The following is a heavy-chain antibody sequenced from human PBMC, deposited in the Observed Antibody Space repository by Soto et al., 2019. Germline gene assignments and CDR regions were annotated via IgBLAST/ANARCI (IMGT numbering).Heavy chain of an antibody. CDR1: GFXFSSYA. D-gene: IGHD5-12*01. Sequence: GGSLRLSCAAPGFXFSSYAMSWVRQAPGKGLEWVSAISGSGGSTYYADTVKGRFTISRDNSKNTLYLQMNSLRAEDTAVYYCAKRGDGYRDYYYYGMDVWGQGTTVTVSS. CDR2: ISGSGGST. CDR3: AKRGDGYRDYYYYGMDV. J-gene: IGHJ6*02. V-gene: IGHV3-23*01.